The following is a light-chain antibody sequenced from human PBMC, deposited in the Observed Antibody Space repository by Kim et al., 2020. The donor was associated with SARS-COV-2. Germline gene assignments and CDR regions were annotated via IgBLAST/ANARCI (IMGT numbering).Light chain of an antibody. J-gene: IGKJ1*01. CDR3: LQYYISPWS. CDR1: QGIRND. Sequence: AIQITQSQSSLSASVRDRVTITCRASQGIRNDLGWYQQKPGKAPKFLIYAASTLQSGVPSRFSGSGSGTDFTLTISSLQPEDFSTYYCLQYYISPWSFGQGTKVYIK. CDR2: AAS. V-gene: IGKV1-6*01.